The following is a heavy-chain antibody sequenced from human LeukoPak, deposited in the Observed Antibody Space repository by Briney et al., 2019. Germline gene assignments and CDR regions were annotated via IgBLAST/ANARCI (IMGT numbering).Heavy chain of an antibody. V-gene: IGHV3-23*01. CDR2: ISGIGSST. CDR1: GFTFSTYG. Sequence: GGSLRLSCAASGFTFSTYGMSWVRQAPGKGLEWVSAISGIGSSTYYADSVKGRFTISRDNSKNTLYLQMNSLRAEDTAVYYCARGGRRDSWGQGTVVTASS. D-gene: IGHD2-15*01. CDR3: ARGGRRDS. J-gene: IGHJ4*02.